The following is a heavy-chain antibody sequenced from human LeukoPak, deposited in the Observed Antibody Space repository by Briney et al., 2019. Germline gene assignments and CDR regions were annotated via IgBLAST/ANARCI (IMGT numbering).Heavy chain of an antibody. V-gene: IGHV3-30-3*01. D-gene: IGHD2-15*01. Sequence: PGGSLRLSCAASGFTFSNYAIHWVRQAPGKGLEWVAVISYDESNKNYADSVKGRFTISRDNSKNTLYLQMNRLRAEDTGVYYCARDLVECGGGSCPTQGAYGMDVWGQGTTVTISS. CDR3: ARDLVECGGGSCPTQGAYGMDV. CDR2: ISYDESNK. CDR1: GFTFSNYA. J-gene: IGHJ6*02.